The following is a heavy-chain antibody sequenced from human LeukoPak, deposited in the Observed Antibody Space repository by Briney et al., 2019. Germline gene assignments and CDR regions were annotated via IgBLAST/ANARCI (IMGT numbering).Heavy chain of an antibody. Sequence: GGSLRLSCAASGFTFDDYGMSWVRQAPGKGLEWVSAISGSGGSTYYADSVKGRFTISRDNSKNTLYLQMNSLRAEDTAVYYCAKVDSTRYDYWGQGTLVTVSS. CDR3: AKVDSTRYDY. CDR1: GFTFDDYG. J-gene: IGHJ4*02. D-gene: IGHD2-2*01. V-gene: IGHV3-23*01. CDR2: ISGSGGST.